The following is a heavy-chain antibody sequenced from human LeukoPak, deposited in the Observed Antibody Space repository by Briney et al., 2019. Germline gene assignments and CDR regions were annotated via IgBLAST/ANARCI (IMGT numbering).Heavy chain of an antibody. D-gene: IGHD3-10*01. Sequence: ASVKVSCKASGYTFTSYYMHWVRQAPGQVLEWMGIINPSGGSTSYAQKFQGRVTMTRDMSTSTVYMELSRLRSDDTAVYYCARGLAHYYGSGSYSNAFDIWGQGTMVTVSS. CDR1: GYTFTSYY. J-gene: IGHJ3*02. CDR2: INPSGGST. CDR3: ARGLAHYYGSGSYSNAFDI. V-gene: IGHV1-46*01.